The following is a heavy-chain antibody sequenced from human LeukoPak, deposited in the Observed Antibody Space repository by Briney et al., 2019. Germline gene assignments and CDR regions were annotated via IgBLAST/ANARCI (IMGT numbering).Heavy chain of an antibody. J-gene: IGHJ5*02. Sequence: GGSLRLSCAASGFTFGSHWMHWVRQAPGKGLVWVSRITNDGSGATYADSVKGRFTISRDNGKNTLYLQMNSLRPEDTAVYYCARDRPHNWFDPWGQGTLVTVSS. CDR1: GFTFGSHW. V-gene: IGHV3-74*01. CDR3: ARDRPHNWFDP. CDR2: ITNDGSGA.